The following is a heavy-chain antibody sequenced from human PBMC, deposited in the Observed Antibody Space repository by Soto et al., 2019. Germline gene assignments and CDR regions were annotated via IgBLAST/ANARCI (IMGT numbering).Heavy chain of an antibody. D-gene: IGHD6-13*01. Sequence: GESLKISCKGSGYSFTSYWIGWVRQMPGKGLEWMGIIYPGDSDTRYSPSFQGQVTISADKSISTAYLQWSSLKASDTAMYYCARLNGIAADGTDYFDYWGQGTLVTVSS. V-gene: IGHV5-51*01. CDR1: GYSFTSYW. CDR2: IYPGDSDT. CDR3: ARLNGIAADGTDYFDY. J-gene: IGHJ4*02.